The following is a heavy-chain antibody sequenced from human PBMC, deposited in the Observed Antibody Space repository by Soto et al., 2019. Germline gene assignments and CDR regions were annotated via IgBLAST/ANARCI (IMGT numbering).Heavy chain of an antibody. D-gene: IGHD2-21*02. Sequence: SETLSLTCTVSGGSISSGGYYWSWIRQHPGKGLEWIGYIYYSGSTYYNPSLKSRVTISVDTSKNQFSLKLSSVTAADTAVYYCARQTGDMTARPIDYWGQGTLVTVSS. J-gene: IGHJ4*02. CDR1: GGSISSGGYY. V-gene: IGHV4-31*03. CDR2: IYYSGST. CDR3: ARQTGDMTARPIDY.